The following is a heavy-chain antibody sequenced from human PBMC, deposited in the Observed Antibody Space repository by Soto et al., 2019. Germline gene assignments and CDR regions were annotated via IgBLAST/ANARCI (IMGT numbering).Heavy chain of an antibody. V-gene: IGHV4-59*01. J-gene: IGHJ5*02. CDR1: GGSISSYY. Sequence: SETLSLTCTVSGGSISSYYWSWIRQPPGKGLEWIGYIYYSGSTNYNPSPKSRVTISVDTSKNQFSLKLSSVTAADTAVYYCARAGHSSSWYVLGTENWFDPWGQGTLVTVSS. D-gene: IGHD6-13*01. CDR3: ARAGHSSSWYVLGTENWFDP. CDR2: IYYSGST.